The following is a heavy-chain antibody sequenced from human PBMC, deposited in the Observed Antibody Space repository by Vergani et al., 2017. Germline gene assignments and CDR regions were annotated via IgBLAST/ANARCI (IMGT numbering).Heavy chain of an antibody. J-gene: IGHJ6*02. CDR3: ARDFPLVVPAAIFYYYYGMDV. CDR2: ISSSGSTI. Sequence: EVQLVESGGGLVQPGGSLRLSCAASGFTFSSYEMNWVRQAPGKGLEWVSYISSSGSTIYYADSVKGRFTISRDNAKNSLYLQMNSLRAEDTAVYYCARDFPLVVPAAIFYYYYGMDVWGQGTTVTVSS. CDR1: GFTFSSYE. V-gene: IGHV3-48*03. D-gene: IGHD2-2*01.